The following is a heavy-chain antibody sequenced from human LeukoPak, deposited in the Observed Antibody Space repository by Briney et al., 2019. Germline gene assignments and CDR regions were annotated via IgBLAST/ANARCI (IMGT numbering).Heavy chain of an antibody. CDR3: ASYGDRYYFDY. CDR1: GFTFSNYG. CDR2: IWYDGSNT. Sequence: GGSLILSCAASGFTFSNYGMHWVRQAPGKGLEWVAVIWYDGSNTYYPDSVKGRFTISRDNSKNTLYLQMNSLRAEDTAVYYCASYGDRYYFDYWGQGTLVTVSS. V-gene: IGHV3-33*01. D-gene: IGHD4-17*01. J-gene: IGHJ4*02.